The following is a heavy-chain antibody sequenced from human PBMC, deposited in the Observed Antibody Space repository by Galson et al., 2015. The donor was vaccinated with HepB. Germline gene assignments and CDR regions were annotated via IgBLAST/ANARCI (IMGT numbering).Heavy chain of an antibody. CDR3: ARGLGPPGTYYYYYYGMDV. V-gene: IGHV3-13*04. J-gene: IGHJ6*02. Sequence: SLRLSCAASGFTFSSYDMHWVRQATGKGLEWVSAIGTAGDTYYPGSVKGRFTISRENAKNSLYLQMNSLRAGDTAVYYCARGLGPPGTYYYYYYGMDVWGQGTTVTVSS. D-gene: IGHD1-14*01. CDR2: IGTAGDT. CDR1: GFTFSSYD.